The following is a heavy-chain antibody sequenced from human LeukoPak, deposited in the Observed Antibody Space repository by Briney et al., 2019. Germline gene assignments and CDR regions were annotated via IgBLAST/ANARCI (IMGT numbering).Heavy chain of an antibody. J-gene: IGHJ4*02. CDR2: IYQSGST. D-gene: IGHD5-18*01. CDR3: ARTDSWIQLWSIFDY. V-gene: IGHV4-39*07. CDR1: GGSISSGDYY. Sequence: SQTLSLTCTVSGGSISSGDYYWGWIRQPPGKGLEWIGSIYQSGSTYYNPSLKSRVTISVDTSKNQFSLKLSSVTAADTAVYYCARTDSWIQLWSIFDYWGQGTLVTVSS.